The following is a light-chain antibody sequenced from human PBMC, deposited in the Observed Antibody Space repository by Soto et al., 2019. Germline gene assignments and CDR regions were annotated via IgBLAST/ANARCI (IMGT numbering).Light chain of an antibody. CDR2: DVS. CDR1: SSDVGGYNY. Sequence: QSALTQPPSASGSPGQSVTISCTGTSSDVGGYNYVSWYQQHPGKAPKLIIYDVSQRPSGVPHRFSGSKSGNTASLTVSGLQVDDEADYYCSSYAGSDNRYVFGSGTKVT. V-gene: IGLV2-8*01. CDR3: SSYAGSDNRYV. J-gene: IGLJ1*01.